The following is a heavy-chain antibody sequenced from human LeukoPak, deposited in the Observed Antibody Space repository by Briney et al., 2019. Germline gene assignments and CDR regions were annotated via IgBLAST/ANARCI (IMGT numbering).Heavy chain of an antibody. CDR1: GFTFSNYA. Sequence: GGSLRLSCAASGFTFSNYAMSWVRQAPGKGLEWVSAISGSGGRTYYADSVKGRFTISRDNSKNTLYLQMNSLRAEDTAVYYCAKGALQLPTGCDYWGQGTLVTVSS. CDR2: ISGSGGRT. D-gene: IGHD2-2*01. V-gene: IGHV3-23*01. CDR3: AKGALQLPTGCDY. J-gene: IGHJ4*02.